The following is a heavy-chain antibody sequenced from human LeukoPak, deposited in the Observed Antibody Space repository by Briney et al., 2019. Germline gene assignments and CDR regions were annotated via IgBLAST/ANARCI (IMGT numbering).Heavy chain of an antibody. V-gene: IGHV3-21*01. J-gene: IGHJ6*02. Sequence: GRSLRLSCAASGFTFSSYGMNWVRQAPGKGLEWVSSISSSSSYIYYADSVKGRFTISRDNAKNSLYLQMNSLRAEDTAVYYCARDGQVAVVTWGMDVWGQGTTVTVSS. CDR2: ISSSSSYI. D-gene: IGHD6-19*01. CDR3: ARDGQVAVVTWGMDV. CDR1: GFTFSSYG.